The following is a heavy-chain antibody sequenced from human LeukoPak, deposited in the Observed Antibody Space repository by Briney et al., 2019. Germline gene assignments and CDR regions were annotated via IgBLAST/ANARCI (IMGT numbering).Heavy chain of an antibody. V-gene: IGHV1-46*01. CDR3: AREVVYCSSTSCPQDY. D-gene: IGHD2-2*01. J-gene: IGHJ4*02. CDR1: GYTFTSYY. CDR2: INPSGGST. Sequence: ASVKVSCKASGYTFTSYYMHWVRQAPGQGLEWMGIINPSGGSTSYAQKFQGRVTMTRDMSTGTVYMELSSLRSEDTAVYYCAREVVYCSSTSCPQDYWGQGTLVTVSS.